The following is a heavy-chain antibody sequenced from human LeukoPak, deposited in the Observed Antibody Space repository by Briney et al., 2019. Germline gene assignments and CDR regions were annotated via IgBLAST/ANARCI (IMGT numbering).Heavy chain of an antibody. V-gene: IGHV4-39*07. J-gene: IGHJ6*02. Sequence: PSETLSLTCTVSGGSISSISYYWGWIRQPPGKGLEWIGSIYYSGSTSYNPSLESRVTISVDTSKNQFSLRLTSVTAADTAVYYCATVDTAGYYGSGLGSGYYYGMDVWGQGTTVTESS. CDR3: ATVDTAGYYGSGLGSGYYYGMDV. D-gene: IGHD3-10*01. CDR1: GGSISSISYY. CDR2: IYYSGST.